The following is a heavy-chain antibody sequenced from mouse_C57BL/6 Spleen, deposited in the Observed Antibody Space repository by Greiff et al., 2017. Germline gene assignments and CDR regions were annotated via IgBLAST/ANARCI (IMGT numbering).Heavy chain of an antibody. D-gene: IGHD2-2*01. J-gene: IGHJ3*01. CDR1: GYTFTSYW. V-gene: IGHV1-50*01. CDR2: IYPSDRST. Sequence: VQLQQPGAELVKPGASVKLSCKASGYTFTSYWMQWVNQRPGQGLEWIGEIYPSDRSTTYNQKFKGKATLTVDTSSSTAYMQLSSLTSEDSAVYYCARRVYGNDDGSFAYWGQGTRGTVSA. CDR3: ARRVYGNDDGSFAY.